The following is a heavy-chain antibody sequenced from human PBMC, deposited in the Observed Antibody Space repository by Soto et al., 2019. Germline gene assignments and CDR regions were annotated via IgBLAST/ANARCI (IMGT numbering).Heavy chain of an antibody. CDR1: GASIGSGGW. CDR3: APRECYTGPDQ. V-gene: IGHV4-4*02. J-gene: IGHJ5*02. CDR2: ISHDGNT. Sequence: SEILCRPSAVPGASIGSGGWWSRVRQPPGKGLEWSAEISHDGNTNYSPSLKCLVPLSIHRSQSHFSLNVYSMPAAATSLYYCAPRECYTGPDQWGQGTLVTVSS. D-gene: IGHD3-16*02.